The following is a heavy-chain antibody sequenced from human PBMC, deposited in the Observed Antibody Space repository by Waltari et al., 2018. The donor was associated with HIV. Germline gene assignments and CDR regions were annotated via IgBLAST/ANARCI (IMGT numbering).Heavy chain of an antibody. CDR1: GGSISSYY. J-gene: IGHJ4*02. V-gene: IGHV4-59*01. CDR2: IFSSGST. Sequence: QVQLQESGPGLVKPSETLSLTCAVSGGSISSYYWSWIRQSPGKGLEWIGYIFSSGSTNYNPSLKSRVTISVDTSKNQFSLKLSSVTAADTAVYYCARGPTRYYFDYWGQGTLVTVSS. D-gene: IGHD1-26*01. CDR3: ARGPTRYYFDY.